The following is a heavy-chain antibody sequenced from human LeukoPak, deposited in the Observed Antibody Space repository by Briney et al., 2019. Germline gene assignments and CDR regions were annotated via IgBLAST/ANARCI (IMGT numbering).Heavy chain of an antibody. J-gene: IGHJ4*02. D-gene: IGHD3-16*01. Sequence: ASVKVSCKASGGTFSSYAISWVRQAPGQGLEWMGRIIPILGIANYAQKFQGRVTITADKSTSTAYMELSSLRSEDTAVYYCASPHEAQGGFDYWGQGTLVTVSS. CDR2: IIPILGIA. V-gene: IGHV1-69*04. CDR3: ASPHEAQGGFDY. CDR1: GGTFSSYA.